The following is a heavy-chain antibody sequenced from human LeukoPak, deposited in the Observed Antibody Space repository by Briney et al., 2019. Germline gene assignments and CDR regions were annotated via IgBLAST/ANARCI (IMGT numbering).Heavy chain of an antibody. J-gene: IGHJ6*03. CDR1: AFSFSNSN. V-gene: IGHV3-21*01. Sequence: GGSLRLSCAASAFSFSNSNMNWVRQAPGKGLGWVSPITSSGSYIYYADSVKGRFTISRDNAKNSLYLQLNSLRAEDTAVYYCARDPYSGSYSDYYYYYMDVWGKGTTVTVSS. CDR3: ARDPYSGSYSDYYYYYMDV. CDR2: ITSSGSYI. D-gene: IGHD1-26*01.